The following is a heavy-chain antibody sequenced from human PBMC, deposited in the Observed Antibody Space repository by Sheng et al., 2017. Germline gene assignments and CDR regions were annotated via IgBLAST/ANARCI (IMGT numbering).Heavy chain of an antibody. CDR2: ISSSSSYI. CDR3: ARVDSSGWYYLDY. D-gene: IGHD6-19*01. Sequence: EVQLVESGGGLVKPGGSLRLSCAASGFTFSSYSMNWVRQAPGKGLEWVSSISSSSSYIYYADSVKGRFTISRDNAKNSLYLQMNSLRAEDTAVYYCARVDSSGWYYLDYWGQGTLVTVSS. V-gene: IGHV3-21*01. CDR1: GFTFSSYS. J-gene: IGHJ4*02.